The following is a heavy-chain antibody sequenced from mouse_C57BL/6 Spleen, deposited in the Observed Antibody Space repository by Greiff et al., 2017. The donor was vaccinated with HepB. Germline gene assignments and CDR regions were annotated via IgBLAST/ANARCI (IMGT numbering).Heavy chain of an antibody. Sequence: EVKLVESGPGLVKPSQSLSLTCSVTGYSITSGYYWNWIRQFPGNKLEWMGYISYDGSNNYNPSLKNRISITRDTSKNQFFLKLNSVTTEDTATYYCARVDYGTLFDYWGQGTTLTVSS. CDR1: GYSITSGYY. CDR3: ARVDYGTLFDY. J-gene: IGHJ2*01. V-gene: IGHV3-6*01. CDR2: ISYDGSN. D-gene: IGHD1-1*01.